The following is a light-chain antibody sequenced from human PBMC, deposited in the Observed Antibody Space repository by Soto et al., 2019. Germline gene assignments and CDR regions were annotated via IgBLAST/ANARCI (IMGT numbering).Light chain of an antibody. V-gene: IGKV3-15*01. CDR1: QSVNSN. J-gene: IGKJ1*01. CDR3: QQYNSAWT. Sequence: EIVMTQSPATLSVSPGERATLSCRASQSVNSNLAWYQQKPGQAPRLLMYGASTRATGIPGRFSGSGSGTEFTLTISSLQSEDFATYYCQQYNSAWTFGQGTKVEIK. CDR2: GAS.